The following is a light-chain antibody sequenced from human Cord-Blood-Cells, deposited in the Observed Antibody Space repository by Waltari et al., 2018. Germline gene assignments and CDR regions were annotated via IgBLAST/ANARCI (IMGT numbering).Light chain of an antibody. J-gene: IGLJ2*01. CDR2: DVS. CDR3: SSYTSSSTLV. CDR1: SSDVGGYNY. V-gene: IGLV2-14*01. Sequence: QSALTQPASVSGSPGQSITISCTGTSSDVGGYNYVFWYQQHPGKAPKLMIYDVSKRPSGVSNRFSGSKSGNTASLTISGLQAEYEADYYCSSYTSSSTLVFGGGTKLTVL.